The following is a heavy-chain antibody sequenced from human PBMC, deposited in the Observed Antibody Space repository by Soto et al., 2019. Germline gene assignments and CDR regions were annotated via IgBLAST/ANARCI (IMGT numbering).Heavy chain of an antibody. Sequence: QVQLVQSGAEVKKPGSSVKVSCKASGGTFSSYAISWVRQAPGQGLEWMGGIIPIFGTAYYAQKFQGRVTITADESTSTAYMELSSLRSEDTAVYYCARQMEDIAARRLRYYYGMDVWGQGTTVTVSS. J-gene: IGHJ6*02. V-gene: IGHV1-69*01. CDR2: IIPIFGTA. CDR1: GGTFSSYA. D-gene: IGHD6-6*01. CDR3: ARQMEDIAARRLRYYYGMDV.